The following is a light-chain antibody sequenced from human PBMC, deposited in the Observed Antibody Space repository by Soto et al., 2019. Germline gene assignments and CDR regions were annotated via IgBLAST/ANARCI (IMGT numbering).Light chain of an antibody. J-gene: IGKJ2*01. CDR2: DAS. CDR3: QHHSNWRGYT. V-gene: IGKV3-11*01. CDR1: QSVSSY. Sequence: EIVLTQSPATLSLSPGERATLSCRASQSVSSYLAWYQQKPGQAPRLLIYDASNRATGIPPRFSGSRSGTDFTLTISSLEPEDFAVYYCQHHSNWRGYTFGQGTKLEIK.